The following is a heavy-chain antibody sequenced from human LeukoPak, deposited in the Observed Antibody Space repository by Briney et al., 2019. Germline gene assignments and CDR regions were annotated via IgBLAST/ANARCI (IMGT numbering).Heavy chain of an antibody. CDR3: ARGSGTITMVRGVFYGMDV. Sequence: ASVKVSCKASGYTFTSYAIHWVRQAPGQRLEWMGWISAGNGNTKYSQNFQGRVTFISNTSATTAFMELSSLRSEDTAVYYCARGSGTITMVRGVFYGMDVWGQGTTVTVSS. V-gene: IGHV1-3*01. CDR1: GYTFTSYA. D-gene: IGHD3-10*01. J-gene: IGHJ6*02. CDR2: ISAGNGNT.